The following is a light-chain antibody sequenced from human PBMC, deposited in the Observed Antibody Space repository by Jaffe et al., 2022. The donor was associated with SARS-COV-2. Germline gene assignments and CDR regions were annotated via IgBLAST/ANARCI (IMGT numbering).Light chain of an antibody. CDR3: QQYYSAWT. Sequence: DIVMTQSPDSLAVSLGGRATINCKSSQSVLYSSNNKNYLAWYQQKPGQPPKLLIYWASTRESGVPDRFSASGSGTDFTLTISSLQAEDVAVYYCQQYYSAWTFGQGTKVEIK. J-gene: IGKJ1*01. CDR2: WAS. CDR1: QSVLYSSNNKNY. V-gene: IGKV4-1*01.